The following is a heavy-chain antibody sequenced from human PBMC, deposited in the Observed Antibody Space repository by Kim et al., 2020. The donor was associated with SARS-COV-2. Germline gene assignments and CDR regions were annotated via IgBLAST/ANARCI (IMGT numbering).Heavy chain of an antibody. V-gene: IGHV4-34*01. Sequence: SETLSLTCAVSSGAFSGYYWSWIRQPPGKGLEWIGEINHSGSTNYNPSLQSRVTLSVDTSKNQFFLKMTSVTAADTAVYYCAGLVGATIYFDSWGLGTLV. CDR3: AGLVGATIYFDS. CDR2: INHSGST. D-gene: IGHD1-26*01. J-gene: IGHJ4*02. CDR1: SGAFSGYY.